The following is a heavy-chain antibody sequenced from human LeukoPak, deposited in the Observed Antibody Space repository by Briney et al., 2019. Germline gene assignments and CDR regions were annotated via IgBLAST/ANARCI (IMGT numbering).Heavy chain of an antibody. CDR3: ACFYGPPFDY. J-gene: IGHJ4*02. CDR1: GFTFSSYA. V-gene: IGHV3-30*04. D-gene: IGHD3-16*01. Sequence: GGSLRLSCAASGFTFSSYAMHWVRQAPGKGLEWVAVISYDGSNKYYADSVKGRFTISRDNSKNTLYLQMNSLRAEDTAAYYCACFYGPPFDYWGQGTLVTVSS. CDR2: ISYDGSNK.